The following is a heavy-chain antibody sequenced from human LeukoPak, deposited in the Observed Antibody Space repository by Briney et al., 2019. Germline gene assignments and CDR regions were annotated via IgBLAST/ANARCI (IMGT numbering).Heavy chain of an antibody. CDR1: GYTFTGYY. J-gene: IGHJ4*02. V-gene: IGHV1-2*02. Sequence: ASVTVSCKASGYTFTGYYMHWVRQAPGQGLEWMGWINPNSGGTNYAQKFQGRVTMTRDTSISTAYMELSRLRSHDTAVYYCAREIAPAGYFDYWGQGTLVTVSS. D-gene: IGHD6-13*01. CDR2: INPNSGGT. CDR3: AREIAPAGYFDY.